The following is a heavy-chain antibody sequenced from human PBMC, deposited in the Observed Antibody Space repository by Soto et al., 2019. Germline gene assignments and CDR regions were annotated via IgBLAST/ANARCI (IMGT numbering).Heavy chain of an antibody. Sequence: SETLSLTCTVSGCSISSYYWSWIRQPPGKGLEWIGYIYYSGSTNYNPSLKSRVTISVDTSKNQFSLKLSSVTAADTAVYYCAREPLGYCSGGSCPGYFQHWGQGTLVTVSS. CDR2: IYYSGST. D-gene: IGHD2-15*01. J-gene: IGHJ1*01. CDR1: GCSISSYY. V-gene: IGHV4-59*01. CDR3: AREPLGYCSGGSCPGYFQH.